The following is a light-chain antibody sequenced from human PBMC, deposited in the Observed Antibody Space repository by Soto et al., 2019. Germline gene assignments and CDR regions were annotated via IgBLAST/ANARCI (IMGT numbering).Light chain of an antibody. J-gene: IGKJ1*01. CDR3: QQYNSYWGT. CDR1: QSVRNW. Sequence: DIQMTQSPSTLFASVVDRVTITCRASQSVRNWLAWYQQKPGRAPQLLIYDSSTLEPGVPSRFRGSGSGTEFTLTINGLQPDDFATYYCQQYNSYWGTFGQGTKVDI. CDR2: DSS. V-gene: IGKV1-5*01.